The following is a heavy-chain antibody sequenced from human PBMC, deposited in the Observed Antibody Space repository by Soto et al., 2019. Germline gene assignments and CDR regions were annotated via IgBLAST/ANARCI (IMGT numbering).Heavy chain of an antibody. CDR2: INAGNGNT. CDR1: GYTFSNYG. J-gene: IGHJ4*02. V-gene: IGHV1-3*01. D-gene: IGHD3-10*01. Sequence: ASVKVSCKASGYTFSNYGIHWVRQAPGQRLEWMGLINAGNGNTKYSQKFQGRVTLTRDTSASTAYMELRSLRSDDTAVYYCARTIMVRGVIISVVDYWGQGTLVTVSS. CDR3: ARTIMVRGVIISVVDY.